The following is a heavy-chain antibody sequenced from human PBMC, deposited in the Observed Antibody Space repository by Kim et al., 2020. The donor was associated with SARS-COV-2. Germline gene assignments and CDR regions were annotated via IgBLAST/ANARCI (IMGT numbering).Heavy chain of an antibody. V-gene: IGHV1-18*01. Sequence: GNTNYAQKPQGRVTMTTDTSTSTAYMELRSLRSDDTAVYYCAREGDGGFDYWGQGTLVTVSS. J-gene: IGHJ4*02. CDR3: AREGDGGFDY. D-gene: IGHD2-21*02. CDR2: GNT.